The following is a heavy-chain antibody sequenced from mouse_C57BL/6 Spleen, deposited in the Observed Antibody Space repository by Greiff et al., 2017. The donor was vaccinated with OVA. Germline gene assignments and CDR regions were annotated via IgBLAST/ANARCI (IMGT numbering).Heavy chain of an antibody. CDR2: ISYDGSN. CDR3: AREGIYNAMDY. Sequence: EVQLQQSGPGLVKPSQSLSLTCSVTGYSITSGYYWNWIRQFPGNKLEWMGYISYDGSNNYNPSLKNRISITRDTSKNQFFLKLNSVTTEDTATYYCAREGIYNAMDYWGQGTSVTVSS. V-gene: IGHV3-6*01. CDR1: GYSITSGYY. J-gene: IGHJ4*01.